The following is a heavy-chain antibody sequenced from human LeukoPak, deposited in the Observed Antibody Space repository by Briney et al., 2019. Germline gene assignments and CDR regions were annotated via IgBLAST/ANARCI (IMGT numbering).Heavy chain of an antibody. CDR1: GFTFDDYA. CDR2: ISWNSGSI. D-gene: IGHD3-9*01. Sequence: GRSLRLSCAASGFTFDDYAMHWVRHAPGKGLEWVSGISWNSGSIGYADSVKGRFTISRDNAKNSLYLQMNSLRAEDTALYYCAKGTPRELRYFDWSTLFDYWGQGTLVTVSS. V-gene: IGHV3-9*01. CDR3: AKGTPRELRYFDWSTLFDY. J-gene: IGHJ4*02.